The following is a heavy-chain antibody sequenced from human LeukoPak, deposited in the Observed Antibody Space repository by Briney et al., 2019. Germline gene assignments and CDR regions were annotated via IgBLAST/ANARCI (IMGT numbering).Heavy chain of an antibody. CDR3: ARDLGYYDSSGYSDY. V-gene: IGHV4-34*01. J-gene: IGHJ4*02. CDR1: GGSFSGYY. CDR2: IYYSGST. Sequence: PSETLSLTCAVYGGSFSGYYWSWIRQPPGKGLEWIGSIYYSGSTYYNPSLKSRVTISVDTSKNQFSLKLSSVTAADTAVYYCARDLGYYDSSGYSDYWGQGTLVTVSS. D-gene: IGHD3-22*01.